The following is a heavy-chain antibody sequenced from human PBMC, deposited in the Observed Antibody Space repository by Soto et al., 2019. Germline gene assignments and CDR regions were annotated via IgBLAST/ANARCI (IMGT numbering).Heavy chain of an antibody. CDR1: GGSISNYY. J-gene: IGHJ4*02. CDR2: VYYTGTT. Sequence: QVQLQESGPGLVKPSETLSLTCTVSGGSISNYYWTWIRQPPGKGLEWIGYVYYTGTTNYNPSLKSQVPISVDTSKNQFSLKLSAVIAGDTAVYYCARDTYLYYGSGSYLYYFDYCGQGTLVTVSS. V-gene: IGHV4-59*01. D-gene: IGHD3-10*01. CDR3: ARDTYLYYGSGSYLYYFDY.